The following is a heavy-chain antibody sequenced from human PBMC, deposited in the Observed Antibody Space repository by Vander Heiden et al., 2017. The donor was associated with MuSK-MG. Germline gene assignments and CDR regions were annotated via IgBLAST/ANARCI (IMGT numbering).Heavy chain of an antibody. Sequence: EVHLLESGGGLVQPGGSLRLSCAASGSTFSTYSMSWVRQTPGKGLEWVSIISGASNTIYYADSVKGRFIISRDNSKNTLFLQMDSLRAEDTAVYYCAKSIAIGKHFFDSWGQGTLVTVSS. CDR2: ISGASNTI. CDR1: GSTFSTYS. V-gene: IGHV3-23*01. J-gene: IGHJ5*01. D-gene: IGHD6-6*01. CDR3: AKSIAIGKHFFDS.